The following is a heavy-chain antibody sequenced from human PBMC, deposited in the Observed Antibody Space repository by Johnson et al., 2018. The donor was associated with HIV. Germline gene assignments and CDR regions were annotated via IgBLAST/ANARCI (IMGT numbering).Heavy chain of an antibody. J-gene: IGHJ3*02. CDR2: ISYDGSKE. CDR1: GFTFTNYG. D-gene: IGHD1-26*01. V-gene: IGHV3-30*18. CDR3: AKEPAVGYSGSFSGGFDI. Sequence: QVQLVESGGGVVQPGGSLRLSCAASGFTFTNYGMHWVRQAPGKGLEWVAVISYDGSKEHYTDSVGGRFTISRDNSKNTLHLQMNSLRAEDTAVYYCAKEPAVGYSGSFSGGFDIWGQGTMVTVSS.